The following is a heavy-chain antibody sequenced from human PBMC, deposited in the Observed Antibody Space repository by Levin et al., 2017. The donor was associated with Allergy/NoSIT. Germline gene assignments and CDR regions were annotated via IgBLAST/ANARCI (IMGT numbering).Heavy chain of an antibody. D-gene: IGHD3-3*01. CDR3: ARSGGRSTFFGVAVPGYYGLDV. Sequence: GGSLRLSCAASGFTFTEYGMSWVRQAPGKGLEWVSIISCSRGRTYYADSVKGRFTISGDTSRNTLYLEMNSLRAEDTALYYCARSGGRSTFFGVAVPGYYGLDVWGQGTTVTVSS. CDR2: ISCSRGRT. J-gene: IGHJ6*02. V-gene: IGHV3-23*01. CDR1: GFTFTEYG.